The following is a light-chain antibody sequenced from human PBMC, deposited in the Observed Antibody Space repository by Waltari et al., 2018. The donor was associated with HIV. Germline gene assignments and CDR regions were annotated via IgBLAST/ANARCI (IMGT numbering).Light chain of an antibody. Sequence: IVMTQSPATLSVSPGERATLSCRASENGIINLALYQQKPGQPPRLLLFGASTRATDIPARFSGSGSGTEFTLTINSLQPEDSAIYYCQQYGKWPHNFGGGTKVEVK. CDR2: GAS. CDR3: QQYGKWPHN. V-gene: IGKV3-15*01. CDR1: ENGIIN. J-gene: IGKJ4*01.